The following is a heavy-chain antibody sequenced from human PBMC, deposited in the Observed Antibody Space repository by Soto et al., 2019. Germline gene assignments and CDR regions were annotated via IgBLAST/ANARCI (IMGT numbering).Heavy chain of an antibody. CDR2: IKEDGSDK. CDR1: GFTFSTYW. Sequence: EVQLVESGGGLVQPGGSLRLSCAASGFTFSTYWMTWVRQAPGNGLEWVANIKEDGSDKNYVDSVKGRFTISRDNAKNSLYLQMNSLRVEDTALYYCARGGSESDYWGQGTLVIVSS. V-gene: IGHV3-7*01. CDR3: ARGGSESDY. J-gene: IGHJ4*02.